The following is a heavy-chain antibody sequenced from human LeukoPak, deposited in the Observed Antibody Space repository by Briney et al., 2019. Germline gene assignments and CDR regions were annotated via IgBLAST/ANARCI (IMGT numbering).Heavy chain of an antibody. J-gene: IGHJ4*02. V-gene: IGHV3-23*01. D-gene: IGHD6-19*01. Sequence: PGGSLRLSCAGSGFTFSNYVMSWVRQTPGKGLEWISGISATGGSTHYADSVKGRFTISRDNSKNTVYMQMNSLRAEDSAVYYCVKRTVADTGEYYFDYWGQGTLVTVSS. CDR3: VKRTVADTGEYYFDY. CDR2: ISATGGST. CDR1: GFTFSNYV.